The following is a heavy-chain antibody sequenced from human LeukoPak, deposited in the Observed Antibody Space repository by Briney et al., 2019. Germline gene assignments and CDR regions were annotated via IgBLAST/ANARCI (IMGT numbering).Heavy chain of an antibody. CDR3: ARDFAWSGSYYDAFDI. D-gene: IGHD1-26*01. J-gene: IGHJ3*02. CDR2: IYSGGST. CDR1: GFTVSSNY. V-gene: IGHV3-53*01. Sequence: GGSLRLSCAASGFTVSSNYMSWVRQAPGKGLEWVSVIYSGGSTYYADSVKGRFTISRDNSKNTLYLQMNSLRAEDTAVYYCARDFAWSGSYYDAFDIWGQGTMVTVSS.